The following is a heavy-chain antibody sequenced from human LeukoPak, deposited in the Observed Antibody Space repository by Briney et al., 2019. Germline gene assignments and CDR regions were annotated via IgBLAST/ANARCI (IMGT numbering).Heavy chain of an antibody. J-gene: IGHJ4*02. CDR1: GFTFSSSA. CDR3: AKVPEYGGNSFDY. Sequence: GSLRLSCAASGFTFSSSAMSWVRQAPGKGLEWVSNISGSGSGGSTYYADSVKGRFTISRDNSKNTLYLQMNSLRAEDTAVYYCAKVPEYGGNSFDYWGQGTLVTVSS. V-gene: IGHV3-23*01. CDR2: ISGSGSGGST. D-gene: IGHD4-23*01.